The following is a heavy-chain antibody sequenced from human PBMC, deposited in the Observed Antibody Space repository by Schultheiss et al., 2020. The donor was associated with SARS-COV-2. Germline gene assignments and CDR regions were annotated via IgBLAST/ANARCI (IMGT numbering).Heavy chain of an antibody. Sequence: GGSLRLSCAASGFTFSSYSMNWVRQAPGKGLEWVSSISSSSSYIYYADSVKGRFTISRDNAKNSLYLQMNSLRAEDTAVYYCARESGGPHPFDYWGQGTLVTVSS. CDR3: ARESGGPHPFDY. D-gene: IGHD4-23*01. J-gene: IGHJ4*02. V-gene: IGHV3-21*01. CDR1: GFTFSSYS. CDR2: ISSSSSYI.